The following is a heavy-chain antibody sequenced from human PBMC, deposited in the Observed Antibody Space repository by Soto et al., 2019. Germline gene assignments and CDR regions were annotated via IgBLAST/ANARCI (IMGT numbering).Heavy chain of an antibody. D-gene: IGHD3-10*01. Sequence: EVQLVESGGGLVKHGGSLRLSCAGSGFTFSSSTMSWVRQAPGKGLEWVSSISSSSSYIYYGGSLKGRFTISRDNAKNSLFLQMNSLRAEDTAVYYCARDLGEMYPIWGQGTLVTVSS. V-gene: IGHV3-21*01. CDR1: GFTFSSST. CDR3: ARDLGEMYPI. CDR2: ISSSSSYI. J-gene: IGHJ4*02.